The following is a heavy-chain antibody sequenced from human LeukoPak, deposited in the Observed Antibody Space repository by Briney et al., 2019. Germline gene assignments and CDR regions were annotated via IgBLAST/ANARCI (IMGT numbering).Heavy chain of an antibody. CDR2: IKQDGSEK. V-gene: IGHV3-7*01. CDR1: GFTFSGYW. CDR3: ARDLYCSTTSCYVRNYFDY. D-gene: IGHD2-2*01. J-gene: IGHJ4*02. Sequence: PGGSLRLSRAASGFTFSGYWMSWVRQAPGRGLEWVANIKQDGSEKYYVDSVKGRFTISRDNAKNSLYLQMDSLRAEDTAVYYCARDLYCSTTSCYVRNYFDYWGQGTLVTVSS.